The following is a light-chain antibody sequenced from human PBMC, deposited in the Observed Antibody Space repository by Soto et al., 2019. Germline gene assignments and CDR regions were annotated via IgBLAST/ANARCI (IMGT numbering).Light chain of an antibody. J-gene: IGKJ4*01. V-gene: IGKV2-28*01. CDR2: AAS. Sequence: IVLTQSPLSLPVTPGEPASISCRSSQSLLNSNGYNYLDWYLQKPGQSPQVLIYAASSLQSGVPSRFSGSGSGTDFTLTISSLQPEDFATYYCQQANSFPFTFGGGTKVDIK. CDR3: QQANSFPFT. CDR1: QSLLNSNGYNY.